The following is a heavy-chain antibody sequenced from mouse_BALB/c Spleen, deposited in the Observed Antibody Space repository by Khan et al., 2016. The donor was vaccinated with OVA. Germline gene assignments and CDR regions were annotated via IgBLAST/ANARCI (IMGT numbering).Heavy chain of an antibody. CDR2: ISPGSGDI. J-gene: IGHJ3*01. CDR1: GYTFTDYY. V-gene: IGHV1-77*01. CDR3: ARRNYFGYTLAY. D-gene: IGHD1-2*01. Sequence: QVQLQQSGAELARPGASVKLSCQASGYTFTDYYINWMTQRTGQGLEWIGEISPGSGDIYSNDKFKGQATLTSDKSSSTAYMQLSSLTSEAAAGYFCARRNYFGYTLAYWGQGTLVTVSA.